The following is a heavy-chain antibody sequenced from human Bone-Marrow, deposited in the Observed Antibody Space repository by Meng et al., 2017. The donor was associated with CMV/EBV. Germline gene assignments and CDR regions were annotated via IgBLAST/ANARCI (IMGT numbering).Heavy chain of an antibody. Sequence: GESLKISCGASGFPFTTYWMTWVRQAPGKGLEWVSSISSSSSYIYYADSVKGRFTISRDNAKNSLYLQMNSVRAEDTAVYYCARGHYGGAYYFDYWGQGTLVTVSS. J-gene: IGHJ4*02. CDR3: ARGHYGGAYYFDY. V-gene: IGHV3-21*01. CDR1: GFPFTTYW. D-gene: IGHD4-23*01. CDR2: ISSSSSYI.